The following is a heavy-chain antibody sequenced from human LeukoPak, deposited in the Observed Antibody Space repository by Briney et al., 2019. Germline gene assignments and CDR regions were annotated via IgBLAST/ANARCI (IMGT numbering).Heavy chain of an antibody. V-gene: IGHV3-21*01. CDR1: GFTFSSYS. D-gene: IGHD3-16*02. CDR3: AREGRRVWGSYRDDY. CDR2: ISSSSSYI. Sequence: PGGSLRLSCAASGFTFSSYSMNWVRQAPGKGLEWVSSISSSSSYIYYADSVKGRFTISRDNAKNSLYLQMNSLRAVDTAVYYCAREGRRVWGSYRDDYWGQGTLVTVSS. J-gene: IGHJ4*02.